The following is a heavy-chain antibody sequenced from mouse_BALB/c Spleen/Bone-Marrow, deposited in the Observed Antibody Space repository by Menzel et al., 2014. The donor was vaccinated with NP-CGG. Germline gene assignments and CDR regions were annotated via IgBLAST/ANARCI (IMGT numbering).Heavy chain of an antibody. Sequence: VKLQESGAELASPGASVKMSCKASVYTFTDYTIQWVEQRPGQGLEWIGYVNPRSGYANYNQKFKDKATLTADKSSSTAFMQLSSLTSEDSADYYCARPKGFAIDYWGQGTALTVSS. CDR2: VNPRSGYA. V-gene: IGHV1-4*01. J-gene: IGHJ2*01. CDR3: ARPKGFAIDY. CDR1: VYTFTDYT.